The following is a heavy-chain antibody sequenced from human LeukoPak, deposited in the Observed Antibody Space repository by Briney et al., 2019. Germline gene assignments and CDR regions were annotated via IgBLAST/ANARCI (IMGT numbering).Heavy chain of an antibody. CDR1: GYIFIGNY. D-gene: IGHD3-3*01. V-gene: IGHV1-2*06. Sequence: ASVKVSCKASGYIFIGNYMHWVRQAPGQGLEWMGRINPNSGDTNYAQKFQGRVTMTRDTSISTAYIELSSLRSEDTAVYYCARGRRFLEWLLDYWGQGTLVTVSS. CDR3: ARGRRFLEWLLDY. CDR2: INPNSGDT. J-gene: IGHJ4*02.